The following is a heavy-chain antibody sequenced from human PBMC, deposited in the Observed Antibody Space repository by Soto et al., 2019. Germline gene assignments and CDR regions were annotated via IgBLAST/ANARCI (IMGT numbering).Heavy chain of an antibody. Sequence: PSETLSLTCTVSGGSIGSTTYYWGWMRQPPGKGLEWIASFFVGGNTYYNPSLKSRVTISVDTSKNQFSVKVSSVTATDTAVYYCARSVGDYYYGMDVWGQGTTVTVSS. D-gene: IGHD1-26*01. J-gene: IGHJ6*02. V-gene: IGHV4-39*01. CDR3: ARSVGDYYYGMDV. CDR2: FFVGGNT. CDR1: GGSIGSTTYY.